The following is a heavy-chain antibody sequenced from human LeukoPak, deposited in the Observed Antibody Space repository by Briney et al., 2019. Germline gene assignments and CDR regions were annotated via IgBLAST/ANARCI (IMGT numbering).Heavy chain of an antibody. D-gene: IGHD2-15*01. J-gene: IGHJ3*02. CDR3: ARAYCSGGSCYFPDAFDI. CDR2: IRQDGSEK. CDR1: GFTFSSYW. V-gene: IGHV3-7*03. Sequence: PSGTLRLSCAASGFTFSSYWMSWVRQAPGKGLEWVANIRQDGSEKYYVDSVKGRFTISRDNAKNSLYLQMNSLSAEDTAVYYCARAYCSGGSCYFPDAFDIWGQGTLVTVSS.